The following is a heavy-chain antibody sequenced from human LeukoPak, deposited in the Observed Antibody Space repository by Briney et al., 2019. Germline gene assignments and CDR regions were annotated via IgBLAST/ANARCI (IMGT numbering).Heavy chain of an antibody. D-gene: IGHD3-22*01. V-gene: IGHV4-31*03. Sequence: SETLSLTCTVSGGSISSGGYYWSWIRQHPGKGLEWIGYIYYSGSTYYNPSLKSRVTISVDTSKNQFSLKLSSVTAADTAVYYCARRLGEYYYDSSGYYAYFDYRGQGTLVTVSS. CDR3: ARRLGEYYYDSSGYYAYFDY. CDR1: GGSISSGGYY. J-gene: IGHJ4*02. CDR2: IYYSGST.